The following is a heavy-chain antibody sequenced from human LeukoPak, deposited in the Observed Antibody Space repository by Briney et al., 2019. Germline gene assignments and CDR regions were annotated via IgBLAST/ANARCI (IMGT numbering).Heavy chain of an antibody. CDR2: IRYDGSNK. D-gene: IGHD2-2*01. CDR3: AKDPEGIVVVPAPGTGLFDY. J-gene: IGHJ4*02. CDR1: GFTFSSYG. V-gene: IGHV3-30*02. Sequence: GGSLRLSCAASGFTFSSYGMHWVRQAPGKGLEWVAFIRYDGSNKYYADSVKGRFTISRDNSKNTLYLQMNSLRAEDTAVYYCAKDPEGIVVVPAPGTGLFDYWGQGTLVTVSS.